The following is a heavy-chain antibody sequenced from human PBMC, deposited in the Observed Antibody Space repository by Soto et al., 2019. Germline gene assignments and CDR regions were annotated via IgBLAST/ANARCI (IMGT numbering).Heavy chain of an antibody. Sequence: QPGGSLRLSCAASGFTFSSYAMSWVRQAPGKGLEWVSAISGSGGSTYYADSVKGRFTISRDNSKNTLYLQMNSLRAEDTAVYYCAKDLDADYGDYYYYYYGMDVWGQGTTVTVSS. CDR1: GFTFSSYA. D-gene: IGHD4-17*01. J-gene: IGHJ6*02. V-gene: IGHV3-23*01. CDR2: ISGSGGST. CDR3: AKDLDADYGDYYYYYYGMDV.